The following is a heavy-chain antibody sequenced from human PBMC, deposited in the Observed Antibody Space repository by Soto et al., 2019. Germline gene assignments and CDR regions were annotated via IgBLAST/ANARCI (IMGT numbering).Heavy chain of an antibody. CDR2: ISGTGSSI. Sequence: GGSLRFSCAASGFTFNKYAMSWVRQAPGKGLEWVSAISGTGSSIYYADSVKGRFTISRDNSKNTLYLQMNSLRAEDTAVYYCAKDQGYSGSGSYYQLDYWGHGALVTVSS. D-gene: IGHD3-10*01. J-gene: IGHJ4*01. CDR1: GFTFNKYA. V-gene: IGHV3-23*01. CDR3: AKDQGYSGSGSYYQLDY.